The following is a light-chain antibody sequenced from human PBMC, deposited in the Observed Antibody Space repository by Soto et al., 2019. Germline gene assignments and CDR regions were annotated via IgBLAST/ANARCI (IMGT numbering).Light chain of an antibody. CDR1: QSVSSH. CDR2: GAS. Sequence: EVVMTQSPASLSVSPGERATLSCRASQSVSSHLAWYQQKPGQAPRLLIYGASTRATGVPARFSGSGSGTEYTLTISSLQSADFAEYYCQQRSNWPTWTFGQGTKVEIK. J-gene: IGKJ1*01. V-gene: IGKV3-15*01. CDR3: QQRSNWPTWT.